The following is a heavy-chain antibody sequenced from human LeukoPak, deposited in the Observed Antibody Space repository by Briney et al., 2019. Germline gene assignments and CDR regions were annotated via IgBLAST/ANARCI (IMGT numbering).Heavy chain of an antibody. V-gene: IGHV3-30-3*01. CDR1: GFTFSSYA. J-gene: IGHJ4*02. CDR3: ASDYDSSGYQYYFDY. Sequence: GGSLRLSCAASGFTFSSYAMHWVRQAPGKGLEWVAVISYDGSNKYYADSVKGRFTISRDNSKSTLYLQMNSLRAEDTAVYYCASDYDSSGYQYYFDYWGQGTLVTVSS. D-gene: IGHD3-22*01. CDR2: ISYDGSNK.